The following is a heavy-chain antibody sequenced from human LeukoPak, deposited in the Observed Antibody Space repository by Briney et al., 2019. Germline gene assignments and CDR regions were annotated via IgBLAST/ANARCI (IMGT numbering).Heavy chain of an antibody. Sequence: SETLSLTCAVSGGSISRFYGSWMRQPPRKGREGMGYIYYSGSPNYCTSLKRRVTISVDTSKHQFSLKLSSGTAADTAVYYWARVAHHYYDSSGAFDIWGQGTMVTVSS. J-gene: IGHJ3*02. CDR1: GGSISRFY. CDR3: ARVAHHYYDSSGAFDI. D-gene: IGHD3-22*01. V-gene: IGHV4-59*01. CDR2: IYYSGSP.